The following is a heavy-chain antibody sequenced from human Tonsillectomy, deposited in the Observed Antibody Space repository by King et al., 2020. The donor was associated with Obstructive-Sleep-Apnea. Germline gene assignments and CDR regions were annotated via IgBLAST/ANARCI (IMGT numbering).Heavy chain of an antibody. D-gene: IGHD2-8*01. Sequence: QLQESGPGLVKPSETLSLTCTVSGGSISSSSYYWGWIRQPPGKGLEWIGSIYYSGSTYYNPSLKSRVTISVDTSKNQFSLKLSSVTAADTAVYYWAGSSTGRSCTNGVCYFDYWGQGTLVTVSS. CDR2: IYYSGST. CDR1: GGSISSSSYY. V-gene: IGHV4-39*07. J-gene: IGHJ4*02. CDR3: AGSSTGRSCTNGVCYFDY.